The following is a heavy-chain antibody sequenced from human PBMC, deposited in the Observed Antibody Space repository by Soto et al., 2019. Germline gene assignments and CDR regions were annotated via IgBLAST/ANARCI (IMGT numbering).Heavy chain of an antibody. V-gene: IGHV3-49*04. CDR3: TRGDFWSGYFAEPYYYGMDV. CDR2: IRSKAYGGTT. J-gene: IGHJ6*02. Sequence: GWSLRLSCTSSVFTFVDYAMSWVRQAPGKGLEWVGFIRSKAYGGTTEYAASVKGRFTISRDDSKSIAYLQMNSLKTEDTAVYYCTRGDFWSGYFAEPYYYGMDVWGQGTTVTVSS. D-gene: IGHD3-3*01. CDR1: VFTFVDYA.